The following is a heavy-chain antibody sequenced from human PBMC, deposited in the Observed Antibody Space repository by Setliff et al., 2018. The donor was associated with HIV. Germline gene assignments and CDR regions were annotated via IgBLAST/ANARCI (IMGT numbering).Heavy chain of an antibody. Sequence: PSETLSLTCTVSGGSISSYYWSWIRPPPGKGLERIGYIYYSGSTNYNHTLKSRVTISVDRSTSQFSLKLNSVIAADTAVYYGASIFGDQGYYYGMDVWGKGTTVTVSS. D-gene: IGHD3-3*02. CDR2: IYYSGST. CDR1: GGSISSYY. V-gene: IGHV4-59*01. CDR3: ASIFGDQGYYYGMDV. J-gene: IGHJ6*04.